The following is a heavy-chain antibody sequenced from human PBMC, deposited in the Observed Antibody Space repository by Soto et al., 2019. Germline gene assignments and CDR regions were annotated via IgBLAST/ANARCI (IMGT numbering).Heavy chain of an antibody. D-gene: IGHD2-2*01. J-gene: IGHJ6*02. CDR3: ARVPAAREYYGMDV. CDR1: GGSISSYY. CDR2: IYYSGST. V-gene: IGHV4-59*01. Sequence: SETLSLTCTVSGGSISSYYWSRIRQPPGNGLEWIGYIYYSGSTNYNPSLKSRVTISVDTSKNQFSLKLSSVTAADTAVYYCARVPAAREYYGMDVWGQGTTVTVSS.